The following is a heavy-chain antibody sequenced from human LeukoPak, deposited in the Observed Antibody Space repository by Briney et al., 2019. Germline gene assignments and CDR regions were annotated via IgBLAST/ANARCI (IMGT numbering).Heavy chain of an antibody. CDR3: AKDREYSSGWYH. D-gene: IGHD6-19*01. V-gene: IGHV3-23*01. CDR2: ISGSGGST. CDR1: GFTFSSYA. J-gene: IGHJ5*02. Sequence: GGSLRLSCAASGFTFSSYAMSWVRQAPGKGGEWVSAISGSGGSTYYADSVKGRFTISRDNSKNTLYLQMNSLRAEDTAVYYCAKDREYSSGWYHWGQGTLVTVSS.